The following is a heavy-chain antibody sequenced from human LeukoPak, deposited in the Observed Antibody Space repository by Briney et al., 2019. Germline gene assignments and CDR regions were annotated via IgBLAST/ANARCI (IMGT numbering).Heavy chain of an antibody. D-gene: IGHD3-22*01. CDR3: ARDGYYDSRGSWFDP. J-gene: IGHJ5*02. Sequence: SVKVSCKASGGTFSSYAISWVRQAPEQGLEWMGGIIPIFGTANYAQKFQGRVTITADESTSTAYMELSSLRSEDTAVYYCARDGYYDSRGSWFDPWGQGTLVTVSS. CDR2: IIPIFGTA. CDR1: GGTFSSYA. V-gene: IGHV1-69*13.